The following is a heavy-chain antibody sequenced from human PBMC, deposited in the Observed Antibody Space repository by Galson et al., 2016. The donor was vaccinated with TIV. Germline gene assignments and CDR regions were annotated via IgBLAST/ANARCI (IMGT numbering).Heavy chain of an antibody. Sequence: ETLSLTCSVSGGSISSYYWSWIRQPPGKGLEWIGYIYNSGNTNYNPSLKSRVTISLDTSKNQVSLKLNSVTAADTAVYYCVRKSYDWNSVGYYFDYWGQGALVTVSS. D-gene: IGHD1-7*01. CDR2: IYNSGNT. CDR3: VRKSYDWNSVGYYFDY. J-gene: IGHJ4*02. CDR1: GGSISSYY. V-gene: IGHV4-59*01.